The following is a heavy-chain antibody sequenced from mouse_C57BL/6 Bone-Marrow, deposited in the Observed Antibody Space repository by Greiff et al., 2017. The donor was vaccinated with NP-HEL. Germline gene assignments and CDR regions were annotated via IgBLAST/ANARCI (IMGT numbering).Heavy chain of an antibody. Sequence: EVMLVESGGDLVKPGGSLKLSCAASGFTFSSYGMSWVRQTPDKRLEWVATISSGGSYTYYPDSVKGRFTISRDNAKNTLYLQMSSLKSEDTAMYYCARLYYDYDVWGQGTTLTVSS. CDR1: GFTFSSYG. CDR3: ARLYYDYDV. D-gene: IGHD2-4*01. V-gene: IGHV5-6*01. J-gene: IGHJ2*01. CDR2: ISSGGSYT.